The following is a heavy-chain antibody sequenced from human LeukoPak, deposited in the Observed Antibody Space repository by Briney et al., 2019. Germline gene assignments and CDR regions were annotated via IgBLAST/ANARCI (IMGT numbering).Heavy chain of an antibody. J-gene: IGHJ3*02. CDR2: IYYRGST. CDR3: ARHGSHLDAFDM. Sequence: SETLSLTCTVSGGSISGYYWSWFRQPPGKGLEWIGYIYYRGSTNYNPSLKSRLTISVDTSKDRFSLKLNSVTAADTAVYYCARHGSHLDAFDMWGQGTMVTVSS. V-gene: IGHV4-59*08. CDR1: GGSISGYY.